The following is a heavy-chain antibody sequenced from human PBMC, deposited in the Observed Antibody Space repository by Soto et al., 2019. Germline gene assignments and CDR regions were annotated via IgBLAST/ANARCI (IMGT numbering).Heavy chain of an antibody. D-gene: IGHD2-15*01. CDR2: INSDGSST. J-gene: IGHJ6*03. CDR3: ARDTPLDSYYYMDV. V-gene: IGHV3-74*01. Sequence: GGSLRLSCAASGFPFSSYWMHWVRQAPGKGLVWVSRINSDGSSTSYADSVKGRFTISRDNAKNTLYLQMNSLRAEDTAVYYCARDTPLDSYYYMDVWGKGTTVTVSS. CDR1: GFPFSSYW.